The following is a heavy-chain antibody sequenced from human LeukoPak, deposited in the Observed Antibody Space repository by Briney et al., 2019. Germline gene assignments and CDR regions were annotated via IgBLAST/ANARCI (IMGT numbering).Heavy chain of an antibody. D-gene: IGHD3-16*02. Sequence: PGGSLRLSCAASGFTFSGSAMHWVRQASGKGLEWVGRIRSRANSYATAYAASVKGRFTISRDDSKNTAYLQMNSLKTEDTAVYYCARYDVWGSYRAFDYWGQGTLVTVSS. V-gene: IGHV3-73*01. J-gene: IGHJ4*02. CDR3: ARYDVWGSYRAFDY. CDR1: GFTFSGSA. CDR2: IRSRANSYAT.